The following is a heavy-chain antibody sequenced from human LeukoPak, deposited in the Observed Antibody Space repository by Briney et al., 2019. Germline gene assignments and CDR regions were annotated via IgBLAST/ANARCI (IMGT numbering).Heavy chain of an antibody. CDR1: GGSISSSSYY. Sequence: PSETLSLTCTASGGSISSSSYYWGWIRQPPGKGLEWIGSIYYSGSTYYNPSLKSRVTISVDTSKNQFSLKLSSVTAADTAVYYCARHSIRFPPTYWGQGTLVTVSS. V-gene: IGHV4-39*01. CDR2: IYYSGST. D-gene: IGHD3-3*01. CDR3: ARHSIRFPPTY. J-gene: IGHJ4*02.